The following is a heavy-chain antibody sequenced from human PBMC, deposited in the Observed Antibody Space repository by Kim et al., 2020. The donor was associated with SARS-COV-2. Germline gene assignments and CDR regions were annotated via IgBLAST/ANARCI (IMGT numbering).Heavy chain of an antibody. J-gene: IGHJ4*02. Sequence: GGSLRLSCAASGFTFSSYWMSWVRQAPGKGLEWVANIKQDGSDKYYVDSVRGRFTISRDNAKNSLFLQMNSLRAEDAAVYFCARDLFVVVTATQPYFDYWGQGILVTVSS. CDR2: IKQDGSDK. D-gene: IGHD2-21*02. V-gene: IGHV3-7*03. CDR3: ARDLFVVVTATQPYFDY. CDR1: GFTFSSYW.